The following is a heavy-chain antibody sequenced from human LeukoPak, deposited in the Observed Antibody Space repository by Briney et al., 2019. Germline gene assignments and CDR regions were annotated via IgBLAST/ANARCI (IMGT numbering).Heavy chain of an antibody. D-gene: IGHD1-26*01. CDR3: ATLVGANPFDY. CDR1: GFTFSSYS. J-gene: IGHJ4*02. Sequence: GGSLRLSCAASGFTFSSYSMNWVRQAPGKGLEWVSYISSSSSTIYYADSVKGRFTISRDNAKNSLYLQMNSLRAEDTAVYYCATLVGANPFDYWGQGTLVTVSS. CDR2: ISSSSSTI. V-gene: IGHV3-48*01.